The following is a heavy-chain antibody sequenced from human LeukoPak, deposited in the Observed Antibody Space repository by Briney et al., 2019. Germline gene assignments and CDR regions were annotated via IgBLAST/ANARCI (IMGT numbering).Heavy chain of an antibody. V-gene: IGHV1-2*02. D-gene: IGHD3-10*01. Sequence: ASVKVSCKASGYTFTGYYMHWVRQAPGQGLEWMGWINPNSGGTNYAQKFQGRVTMTRDTSISTAYMELSRLRSDDTAVYYCARDVGSGSYVDDDYWGQGTLVTVSS. CDR1: GYTFTGYY. J-gene: IGHJ4*02. CDR3: ARDVGSGSYVDDDY. CDR2: INPNSGGT.